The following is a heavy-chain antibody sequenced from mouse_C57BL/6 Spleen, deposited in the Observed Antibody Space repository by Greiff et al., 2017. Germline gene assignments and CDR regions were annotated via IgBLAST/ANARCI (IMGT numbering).Heavy chain of an antibody. Sequence: VQLQQSGPELVKPGASVKISCKASGYSFTSYYIHWVKQRPGQGLEWIGWIYPGSGNTKYNEKFKGKDTLTADTSARTADMQLSSLTSEDSAVYYCARSRGSREYYFDYWGQGTTLTVSS. J-gene: IGHJ2*01. CDR2: IYPGSGNT. D-gene: IGHD1-1*01. CDR3: ARSRGSREYYFDY. CDR1: GYSFTSYY. V-gene: IGHV1-66*01.